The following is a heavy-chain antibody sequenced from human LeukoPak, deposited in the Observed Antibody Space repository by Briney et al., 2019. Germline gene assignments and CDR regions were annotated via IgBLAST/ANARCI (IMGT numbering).Heavy chain of an antibody. V-gene: IGHV3-74*01. J-gene: IGHJ4*02. D-gene: IGHD3-16*01. Sequence: GGSLRLSCAASGLTFSNYALSWVRQAPGKGLVWVARINPAGSVTNHADSVRGRFTISRDTATNTLYLEMNSLRAEDTAVYYCSRYFVGAEDYWGQGTLVTVSS. CDR3: SRYFVGAEDY. CDR2: INPAGSVT. CDR1: GLTFSNYA.